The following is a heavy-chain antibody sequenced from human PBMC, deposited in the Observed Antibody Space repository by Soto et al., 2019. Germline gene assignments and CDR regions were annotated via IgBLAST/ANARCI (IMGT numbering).Heavy chain of an antibody. CDR3: AAAPQGTVTAPWDY. Sequence: EVLLLESGGGLVQPGGSLRLSCAASEFRFTSYVMTWVRQAPGKGLEWVSSISGSGDSTNYADSVKGRFTISRDNSKNTLYLHMGSLTAEDTAVYYCAAAPQGTVTAPWDYWGQGTLVTVFS. CDR1: EFRFTSYV. D-gene: IGHD1-20*01. CDR2: ISGSGDST. J-gene: IGHJ4*02. V-gene: IGHV3-23*01.